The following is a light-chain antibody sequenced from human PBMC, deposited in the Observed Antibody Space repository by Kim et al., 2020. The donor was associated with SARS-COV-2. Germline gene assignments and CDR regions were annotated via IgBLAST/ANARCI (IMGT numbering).Light chain of an antibody. CDR3: CSYAGSYTWV. CDR1: SRDGGGYNY. Sequence: GHAVTSSCTGSSRDGGGYNYVSWYQQHQGKAPKLVIYDVSTRPSGVPDRCSGSKSGSTASLTISGLQAEDEADYYCCSYAGSYTWVFGGGTQLTVL. CDR2: DVS. V-gene: IGLV2-11*01. J-gene: IGLJ3*02.